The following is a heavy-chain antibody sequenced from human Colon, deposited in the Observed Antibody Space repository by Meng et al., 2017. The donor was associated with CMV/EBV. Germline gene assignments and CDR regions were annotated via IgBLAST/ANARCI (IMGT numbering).Heavy chain of an antibody. V-gene: IGHV1-18*01. Sequence: KASGYTFTNYGISWVRQAPGQGLEWMGWISAYNGHTNYPQKFQGRVTMTTDTSTSTAYMEVRSLRSDDTAVYYCARVGGSGLNWLDPWGQGTLVTVSS. CDR3: ARVGGSGLNWLDP. CDR1: GYTFTNYG. D-gene: IGHD3-10*01. J-gene: IGHJ5*02. CDR2: ISAYNGHT.